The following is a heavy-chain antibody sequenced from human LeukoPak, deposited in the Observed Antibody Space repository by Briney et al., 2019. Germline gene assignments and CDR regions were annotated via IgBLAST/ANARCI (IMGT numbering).Heavy chain of an antibody. Sequence: GASVKVSCKASGGTFSSYAIRWVRQAPGQGLEWMGGIIPIFGTANYAQKFQGRVTITTDESTSTAYMELSSLRPEDTAGYYCAMGSSEDYFDYWGQGTLVTVSS. CDR1: GGTFSSYA. CDR3: AMGSSEDYFDY. J-gene: IGHJ4*02. CDR2: IIPIFGTA. D-gene: IGHD1-26*01. V-gene: IGHV1-69*05.